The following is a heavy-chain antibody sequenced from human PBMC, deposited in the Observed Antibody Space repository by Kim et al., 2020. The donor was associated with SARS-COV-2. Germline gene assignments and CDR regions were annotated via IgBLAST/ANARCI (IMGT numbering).Heavy chain of an antibody. CDR3: ARFHLRGGSSWYEVDY. D-gene: IGHD6-13*01. Sequence: SVKSRITINPDTSKNQFSLQLNSVTPEDTAVYYCARFHLRGGSSWYEVDYWGQGTLVTVSS. V-gene: IGHV6-1*01. J-gene: IGHJ4*02.